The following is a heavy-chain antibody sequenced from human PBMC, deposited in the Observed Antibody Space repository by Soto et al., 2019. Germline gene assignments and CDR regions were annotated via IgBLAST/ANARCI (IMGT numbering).Heavy chain of an antibody. CDR1: GFTCSSYG. V-gene: IGHV3-30*18. J-gene: IGHJ4*02. CDR3: AKNTAYSYGFPFDC. Sequence: QVQLVESGGGVVQPARSLRLSCAASGFTCSSYGMHWVRQAPGKGLEWVAIISHDGSNKYYADSVEGRFTISRDNSENTLYLQMNSLRAEDTAVYYCAKNTAYSYGFPFDCGGQGTLVTVSS. CDR2: ISHDGSNK. D-gene: IGHD5-18*01.